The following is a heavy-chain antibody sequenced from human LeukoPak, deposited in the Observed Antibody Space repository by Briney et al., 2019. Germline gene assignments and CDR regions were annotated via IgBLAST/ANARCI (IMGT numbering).Heavy chain of an antibody. CDR2: IYHSGST. CDR3: ARGYSYGNGYFDY. J-gene: IGHJ4*02. V-gene: IGHV4-38-2*01. D-gene: IGHD5-18*01. Sequence: ASETLSLTCAVSGYSISSGYYWSWIRQPPVKGLEWIGSIYHSGSTYYNPSLKSRVTISVDTSKNQFSLKLSSVTAADTAVYYCARGYSYGNGYFDYWGQGTLVTVSS. CDR1: GYSISSGYY.